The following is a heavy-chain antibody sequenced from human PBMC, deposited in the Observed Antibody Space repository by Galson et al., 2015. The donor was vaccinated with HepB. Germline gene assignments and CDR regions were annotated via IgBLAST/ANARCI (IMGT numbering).Heavy chain of an antibody. V-gene: IGHV1-18*01. CDR2: ISAYNGNT. CDR3: ASDILTGYYGYYYGMDV. Sequence: SVKVSCKASGYTFTSYGISWVRQAPGQGLEWMGWISAYNGNTNYAQKLQGRVTMTTDTSTSTAYMELRSLRSDDTAVYYCASDILTGYYGYYYGMDVWGQGTTVTVSS. CDR1: GYTFTSYG. D-gene: IGHD3-9*01. J-gene: IGHJ6*02.